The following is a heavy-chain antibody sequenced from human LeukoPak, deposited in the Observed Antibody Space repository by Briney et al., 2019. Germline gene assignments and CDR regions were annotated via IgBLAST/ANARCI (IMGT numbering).Heavy chain of an antibody. D-gene: IGHD2-15*01. J-gene: IGHJ4*02. Sequence: GESLKISRKGSGYSFTSYWIGWVRQMPGKGPEWMGIIYPGDSDTRYSPSFQGQVNIAADKSISTAYLKWSSLKASDTAMYYCARPGDCSGGSCYGTSFVDYWGQGTLVTVSS. V-gene: IGHV5-51*01. CDR2: IYPGDSDT. CDR3: ARPGDCSGGSCYGTSFVDY. CDR1: GYSFTSYW.